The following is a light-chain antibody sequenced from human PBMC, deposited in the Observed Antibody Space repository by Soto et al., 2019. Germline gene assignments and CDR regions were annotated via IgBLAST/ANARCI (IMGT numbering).Light chain of an antibody. CDR2: DVS. Sequence: QSVLTQPASVSGSPGQSITISCTGTSSDVGGYNYVSWYQQHPGKAPKLMIYDVSNRPSGVSNRFSGSKSGNTASLTISGLQAEDEADYYCSSYTSSSTPLYVFGTGTEVTVL. CDR3: SSYTSSSTPLYV. CDR1: SSDVGGYNY. V-gene: IGLV2-14*01. J-gene: IGLJ1*01.